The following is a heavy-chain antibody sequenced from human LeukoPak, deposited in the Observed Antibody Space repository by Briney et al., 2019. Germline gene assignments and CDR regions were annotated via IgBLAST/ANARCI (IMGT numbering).Heavy chain of an antibody. J-gene: IGHJ4*02. Sequence: SETLSLTCSVSGGSMTSHYWSRIRQSPGKGLEWIGYIYYSGTTTYNPSLKSRVTISIDTSKNQFSLKLTSVTAADTAVYYCARETSDGGWYHDYWGQGTLVTVSS. V-gene: IGHV4-59*11. CDR2: IYYSGTT. CDR3: ARETSDGGWYHDY. CDR1: GGSMTSHY. D-gene: IGHD6-19*01.